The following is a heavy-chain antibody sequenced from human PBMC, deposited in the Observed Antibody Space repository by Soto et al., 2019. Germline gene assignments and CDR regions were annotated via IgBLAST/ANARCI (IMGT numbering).Heavy chain of an antibody. Sequence: QVQLVPSWAEVQKPGAAVKVSFKASCYTFSIYSISWGRQAPGQGLEWMGWIRAYKGNTNYAQKLQGRGTMTTDTSTSTASMEVRSLRYDDTAVYYCARDGPPSDYWGQGTLVTVSS. CDR1: CYTFSIYS. CDR3: ARDGPPSDY. J-gene: IGHJ4*02. V-gene: IGHV1-18*01. CDR2: IRAYKGNT.